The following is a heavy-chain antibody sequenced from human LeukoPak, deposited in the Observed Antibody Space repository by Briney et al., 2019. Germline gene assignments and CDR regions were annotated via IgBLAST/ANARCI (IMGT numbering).Heavy chain of an antibody. D-gene: IGHD7-27*01. V-gene: IGHV3-33*01. CDR2: IWYDGSNK. CDR1: GFTFSSYG. CDR3: ARQSGLTGPYYYYGMDV. Sequence: GGSPRLSCAASGFTFSSYGMHWVRQAPGKGLEWVAVIWYDGSNKYYADSVKGRFTISRDNSKNTLYLQMNSLRAEDTAVYYCARQSGLTGPYYYYGMDVWGQGTTVTVSS. J-gene: IGHJ6*02.